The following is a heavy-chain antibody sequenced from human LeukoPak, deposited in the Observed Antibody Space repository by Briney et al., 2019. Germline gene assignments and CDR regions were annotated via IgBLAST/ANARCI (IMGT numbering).Heavy chain of an antibody. Sequence: GGSLRLSCAASGFTFNKYAMSWVRQAPGKGLEGVSTISGSGESIYYEDSVKGRFTISRDNSKNTLSLQMDSLRAEDTAVYYCAKDFMGLSRFDSWGQGTLVTVSS. CDR3: AKDFMGLSRFDS. CDR2: ISGSGESI. CDR1: GFTFNKYA. V-gene: IGHV3-23*01. D-gene: IGHD1-26*01. J-gene: IGHJ4*02.